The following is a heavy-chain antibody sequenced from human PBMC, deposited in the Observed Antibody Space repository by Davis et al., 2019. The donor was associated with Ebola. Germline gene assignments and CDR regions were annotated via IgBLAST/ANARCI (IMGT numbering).Heavy chain of an antibody. Sequence: GGSLRLSCAASGFIFRSYVMSWVRQAPGKGLEWVSTFGTSGDTYYADSVKGRFTISRDNAKNSLYLQMNSLGDEDTAVYYCVREWFGETDWGQGTLVTVSS. D-gene: IGHD3-10*01. CDR1: GFIFRSYV. J-gene: IGHJ4*02. CDR3: VREWFGETD. V-gene: IGHV3-21*01. CDR2: FGTSGDT.